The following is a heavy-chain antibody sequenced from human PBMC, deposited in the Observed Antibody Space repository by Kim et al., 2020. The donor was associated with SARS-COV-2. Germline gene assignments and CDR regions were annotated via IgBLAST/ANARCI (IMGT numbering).Heavy chain of an antibody. Sequence: AGPGKCRISSSRDNARHTMYLQMNSLRAEDTAVYYCARDKYIWNSEDAFDVWGQGTMVTVSS. D-gene: IGHD1-7*01. CDR3: ARDKYIWNSEDAFDV. V-gene: IGHV3-21*01. J-gene: IGHJ3*01.